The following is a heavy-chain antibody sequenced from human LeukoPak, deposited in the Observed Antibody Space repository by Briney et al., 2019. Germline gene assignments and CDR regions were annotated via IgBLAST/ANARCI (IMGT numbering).Heavy chain of an antibody. CDR1: GGSFSGYY. D-gene: IGHD4-23*01. Sequence: PSETLSPTCAVYGGSFSGYYWSWIRQPPGKGLEWIGEINHSGSTNYNPSLKSRVTISVDTSKNQFSLKLSSVTAADTAVYYCARGPNYGGNSKDFDYWGQGTLVTVSS. J-gene: IGHJ4*02. V-gene: IGHV4-34*01. CDR2: INHSGST. CDR3: ARGPNYGGNSKDFDY.